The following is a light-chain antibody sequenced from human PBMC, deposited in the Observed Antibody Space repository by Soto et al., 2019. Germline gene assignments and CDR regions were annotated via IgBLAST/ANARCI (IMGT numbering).Light chain of an antibody. V-gene: IGLV2-8*01. Sequence: QSVLTQPPSASGSPGQPVTISCTGTSSDVGGYDYVSWYQQYPGKAPKLLIYEVSKRPSGVPDRFSGSKTGNTASLTVSGLQADDEADYYCTSCAGDNHYLFGTGTKVTVL. CDR1: SSDVGGYDY. CDR3: TSCAGDNHYL. J-gene: IGLJ1*01. CDR2: EVS.